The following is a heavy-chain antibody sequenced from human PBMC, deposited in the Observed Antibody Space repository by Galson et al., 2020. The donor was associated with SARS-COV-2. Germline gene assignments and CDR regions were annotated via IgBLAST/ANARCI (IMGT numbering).Heavy chain of an antibody. V-gene: IGHV1-8*01. CDR3: ARLSRHQLLFHYYYYMDV. Sequence: GESLKISCKASGYTFTSYDINWVRQATGQGLEWMGWMNPNSGNTGYAQKFQGRVTMTRNTSISTAYMELSSLRSEDTAVYYCARLSRHQLLFHYYYYMDVWGKGTTVTVAS. CDR1: GYTFTSYD. J-gene: IGHJ6*03. D-gene: IGHD2-2*01. CDR2: MNPNSGNT.